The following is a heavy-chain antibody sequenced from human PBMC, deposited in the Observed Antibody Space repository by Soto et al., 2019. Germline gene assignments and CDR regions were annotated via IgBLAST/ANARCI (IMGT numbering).Heavy chain of an antibody. CDR3: AKDRGLVVPAAGNWFDP. J-gene: IGHJ5*02. CDR2: ISGSGGST. Sequence: GGSLRLSCAASGFTFSSYAMSWVRQAPGKGLEWVSAISGSGGSTYYADSVKGRFTISRDNSKNTLYLQMNSLRAEDTAVYYCAKDRGLVVPAAGNWFDPWGQGTLVTVSS. V-gene: IGHV3-23*01. D-gene: IGHD2-2*01. CDR1: GFTFSSYA.